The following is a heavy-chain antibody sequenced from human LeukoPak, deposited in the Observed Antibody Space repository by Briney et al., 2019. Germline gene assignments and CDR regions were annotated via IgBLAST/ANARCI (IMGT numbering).Heavy chain of an antibody. CDR2: IESRPDGGTI. D-gene: IGHD3-22*01. Sequence: NPGGSLRLSCTTSDFNFYNAWMDWVRQAPGKGLEWVGRIESRPDGGTIEYAAAVKGRFTISRDDSKSTLYLQMNGLKVEDTAVYYCMTRHYHDRMYDYWGQGTLVTVSS. CDR1: DFNFYNAW. CDR3: MTRHYHDRMYDY. V-gene: IGHV3-15*07. J-gene: IGHJ4*02.